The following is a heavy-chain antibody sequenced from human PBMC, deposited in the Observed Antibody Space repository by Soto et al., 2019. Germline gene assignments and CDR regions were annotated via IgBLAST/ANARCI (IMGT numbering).Heavy chain of an antibody. CDR2: IIPISGTT. D-gene: IGHD2-15*01. CDR1: GVTFRTRA. Sequence: GVSVQVSFKASGVTFRTRAIICVLQAPLHGLEWMGGIIPISGTTYYTQKFQGRVTITAEEPTSTAFMELSSLKSDDTAVFYCTRGYCSGGNCYSGMEGWGQGTMVTVSS. J-gene: IGHJ6*02. V-gene: IGHV1-69*13. CDR3: TRGYCSGGNCYSGMEG.